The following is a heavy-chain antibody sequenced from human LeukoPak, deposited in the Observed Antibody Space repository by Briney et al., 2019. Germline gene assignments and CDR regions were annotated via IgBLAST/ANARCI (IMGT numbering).Heavy chain of an antibody. D-gene: IGHD1-26*01. CDR2: ISGSGSNT. CDR1: GFIFSNYA. CDR3: AKCGSGSTVYVDV. V-gene: IGHV3-23*01. J-gene: IGHJ6*03. Sequence: SGGSLRLSCAASGFIFSNYAMRWVRQAPGQGLEWVSGISGSGSNTHYGDSVKGRFTISRDNSKNTLYLQMNSLRAEDTAVYYCAKCGSGSTVYVDVWGKGTTVTVSS.